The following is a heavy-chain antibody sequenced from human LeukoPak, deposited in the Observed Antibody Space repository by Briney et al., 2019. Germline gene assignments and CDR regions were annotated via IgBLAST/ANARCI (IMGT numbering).Heavy chain of an antibody. D-gene: IGHD6-13*01. J-gene: IGHJ2*01. CDR3: ARVYYSNSYDYWYFDL. V-gene: IGHV4-4*07. CDR2: IYTSGST. CDR1: GGSISSYY. Sequence: PSETLSLTCTVSGGSISSYYWSWIRQPAGKGLEWIGRIYTSGSTNYNPSLKSRVTMSVDTSKNQFSLKLSSVTAADTAVYYCARVYYSNSYDYWYFDLWGRGTLVTVSS.